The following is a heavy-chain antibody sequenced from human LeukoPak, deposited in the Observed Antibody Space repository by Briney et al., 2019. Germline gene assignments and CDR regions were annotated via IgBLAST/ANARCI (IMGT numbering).Heavy chain of an antibody. Sequence: SETLSLACTVSGGSISSSNYYWGWIRQPPGKGLEWIGTIHYSGNTYYNPSLKSRVAISVDTSKNQFSLRLSSVTAADTAVYYCARDFGDYRVDYWGQGTLVTVSS. CDR1: GGSISSSNYY. V-gene: IGHV4-39*01. J-gene: IGHJ4*02. D-gene: IGHD4-17*01. CDR2: IHYSGNT. CDR3: ARDFGDYRVDY.